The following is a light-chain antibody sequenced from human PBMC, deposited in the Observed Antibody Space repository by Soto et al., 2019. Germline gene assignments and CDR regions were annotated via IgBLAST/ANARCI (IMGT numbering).Light chain of an antibody. V-gene: IGKV1-39*01. CDR1: QTISSY. CDR3: QQSYSTPYT. J-gene: IGKJ2*01. CDR2: AAS. Sequence: DIPMTQSPSSLSASVGDRVTITCRASQTISSYLNWYQQKPGKAPKLLIYAASTLQSGVPSRFSGSESGTDFTLTISSLQPEDFATYYCQQSYSTPYTFGQGTNLEIK.